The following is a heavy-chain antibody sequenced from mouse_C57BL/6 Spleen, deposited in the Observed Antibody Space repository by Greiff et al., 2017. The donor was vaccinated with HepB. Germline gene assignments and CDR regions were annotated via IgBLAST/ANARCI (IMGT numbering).Heavy chain of an antibody. V-gene: IGHV1-69*01. CDR3: ARGTITTRYFDV. CDR2: IDPSDSYT. D-gene: IGHD1-1*01. Sequence: QVQLQQPGAELVMPGASVKLSCKASGYTYTSYWMHWVKQRPGQGLEWIGEIDPSDSYTNYNQKFKGKSTLTVDKSSSNAYMQLSSLTSEDSAVYYCARGTITTRYFDVWGTGTTVTVSS. CDR1: GYTYTSYW. J-gene: IGHJ1*03.